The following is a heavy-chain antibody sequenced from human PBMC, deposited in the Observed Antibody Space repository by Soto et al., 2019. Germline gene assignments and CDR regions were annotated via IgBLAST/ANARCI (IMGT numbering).Heavy chain of an antibody. CDR2: IYYSGST. J-gene: IGHJ2*01. V-gene: IGHV4-59*01. CDR3: ARDRNYCSGGSCYSDWYFDL. D-gene: IGHD2-15*01. CDR1: GGSISSYY. Sequence: QVQLQESGPGLVKPSETLSLTCTVSGGSISSYYWSWIRQPPGKGLEWIGYIYYSGSTNYNPSLKSRVAISVDTSKNHFSLKLSSVTAADTAVYYCARDRNYCSGGSCYSDWYFDLWGRGTLVTVSS.